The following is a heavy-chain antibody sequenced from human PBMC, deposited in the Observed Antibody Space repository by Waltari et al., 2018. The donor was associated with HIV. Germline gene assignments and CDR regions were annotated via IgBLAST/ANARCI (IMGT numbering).Heavy chain of an antibody. CDR2: IIPGLVCST. D-gene: IGHD3-16*01. CDR3: ARDHGGGAAAGGPPYQYYLDV. J-gene: IGHJ6*02. CDR1: GGNINDYA. V-gene: IGHV1-69*06. Sequence: QVRLVQSAAEVKESGSSVKVSCKASGGNINDYAFSWVRQAPGQGLEWVGGIIPGLVCSTNYAQKFQDTVTITADTSTNTVYMALSSLRSDDTALYYCARDHGGGAAAGGPPYQYYLDVWGQGTSVTVSS.